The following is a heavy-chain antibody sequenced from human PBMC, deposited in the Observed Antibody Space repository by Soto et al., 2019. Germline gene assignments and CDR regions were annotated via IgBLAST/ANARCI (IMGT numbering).Heavy chain of an antibody. Sequence: QITLKESGPTLVKPTQTLTLTCTFSGFSLNTRAVGVGWIRQAPGKALAWLALINWNDDERYSPSLKDRLTITKDTSKNHVVLTMTNIGPVDTATYYCAHRHDLGGFDIWGQGTAVTVSS. CDR2: INWNDDE. V-gene: IGHV2-5*01. CDR1: GFSLNTRAVG. D-gene: IGHD2-15*01. CDR3: AHRHDLGGFDI. J-gene: IGHJ3*02.